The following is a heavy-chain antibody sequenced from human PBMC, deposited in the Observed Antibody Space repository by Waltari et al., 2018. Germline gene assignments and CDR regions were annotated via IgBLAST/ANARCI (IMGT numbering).Heavy chain of an antibody. Sequence: EVQLVESGGGLVQPGGSLRLSCVASGFTAGNNYLGWVRQAPGKGLEWVSLIYSGGNTRYADSVKGRFTISRDGSKNTVYLQMTSLRAEDTAVYYCARNVGELGVWGQGTTVTVSS. CDR3: ARNVGELGV. V-gene: IGHV3-66*01. CDR1: GFTAGNNY. D-gene: IGHD3-16*01. J-gene: IGHJ6*02. CDR2: IYSGGNT.